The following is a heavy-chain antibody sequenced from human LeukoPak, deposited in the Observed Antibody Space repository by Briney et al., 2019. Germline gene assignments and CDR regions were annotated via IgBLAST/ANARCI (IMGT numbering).Heavy chain of an antibody. CDR2: INWNGGST. J-gene: IGHJ5*02. V-gene: IGHV3-20*01. CDR3: ARVDCSSTSCYNIGWFDP. D-gene: IGHD2-2*02. Sequence: GGSLRLSCAASGFTFSSYSMNWVRQAPGKGLEWVSGINWNGGSTGYADSVKGRFTISRDNAKNSLYLQMNSLRAEDTALYHCARVDCSSTSCYNIGWFDPWGQGTLVTVSS. CDR1: GFTFSSYS.